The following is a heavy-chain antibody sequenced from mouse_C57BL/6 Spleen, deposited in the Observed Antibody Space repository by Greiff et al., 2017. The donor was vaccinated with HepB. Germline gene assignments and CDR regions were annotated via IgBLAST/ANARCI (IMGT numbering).Heavy chain of an antibody. CDR3: TIDDGYYGAWFAY. J-gene: IGHJ3*01. D-gene: IGHD2-3*01. CDR2: IRLKSDNYAT. V-gene: IGHV6-3*01. Sequence: EVKVVESGGGLAQPGGSMKLSCVASGFTFSNYWMNWVRQSPEKGLEWVAQIRLKSDNYATHYAESVKGRFTISRDDSKSSVYLQMNNLRAEDTGIYYCTIDDGYYGAWFAYWGQGTLVTVSA. CDR1: GFTFSNYW.